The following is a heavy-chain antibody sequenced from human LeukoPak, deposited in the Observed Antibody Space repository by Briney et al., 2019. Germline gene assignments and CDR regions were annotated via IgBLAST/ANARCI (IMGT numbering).Heavy chain of an antibody. CDR1: GYIFTSYW. J-gene: IGHJ4*02. Sequence: GESLKISCKGSGYIFTSYWISWVRQMPGKGLEWMGRIDPSDSYTNYSPSFQGHVTISADKSISTAYLQWSSLKASDTAMYYCARLNYYDSSGYYPDYWGQGTLVTVSS. CDR2: IDPSDSYT. D-gene: IGHD3-22*01. CDR3: ARLNYYDSSGYYPDY. V-gene: IGHV5-10-1*01.